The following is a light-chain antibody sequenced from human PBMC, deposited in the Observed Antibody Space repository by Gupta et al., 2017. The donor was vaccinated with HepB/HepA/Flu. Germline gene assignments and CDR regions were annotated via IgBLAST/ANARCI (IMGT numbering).Light chain of an antibody. V-gene: IGKV3-11*01. CDR1: QSFSSY. CDR3: QRRNNWPRPFT. J-gene: IGKJ4*01. Sequence: EIAFTQFSAPLSLSPGERATLTCTASQSFSSYLAWYQQKPGQAPRLLIYDAANCATGSPARFSGSGCGTDFALTISSLGPEHFAFYYCQRRNNWPRPFTFGEGTKVEIK. CDR2: DAA.